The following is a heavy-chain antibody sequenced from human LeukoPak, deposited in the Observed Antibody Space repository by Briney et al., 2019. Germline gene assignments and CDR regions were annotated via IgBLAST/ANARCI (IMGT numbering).Heavy chain of an antibody. CDR1: GFTVSSNY. D-gene: IGHD1-26*01. V-gene: IGHV3-53*01. J-gene: IGHJ4*02. Sequence: GGSLRLSCAASGFTVSSNYMSWVRQAPGKGLEWVSVIYSGGSTYYADSVKGRFTISRDNSKNTLYLQKNSLRAEDTAVYYCARGPGDSGSSLGGYWGQGTLVTVSS. CDR3: ARGPGDSGSSLGGY. CDR2: IYSGGST.